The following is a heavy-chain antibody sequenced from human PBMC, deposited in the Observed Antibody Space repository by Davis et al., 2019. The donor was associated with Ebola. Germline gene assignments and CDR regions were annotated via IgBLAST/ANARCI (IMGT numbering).Heavy chain of an antibody. CDR1: GFTFSSYG. CDR3: AKEIGEQWLFDY. J-gene: IGHJ4*02. V-gene: IGHV3-30*02. D-gene: IGHD6-19*01. Sequence: GESLKISCAASGFTFSSYGMHWVRQAPGKGLEWVAFIRYDGSNKYYADSVKGRFTISRDNSKNTLYLQMNSLRAEDTAVYYCAKEIGEQWLFDYWGQGTLVTVSS. CDR2: IRYDGSNK.